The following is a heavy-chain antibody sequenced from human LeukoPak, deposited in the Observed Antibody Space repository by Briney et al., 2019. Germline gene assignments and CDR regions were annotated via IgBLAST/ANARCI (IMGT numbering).Heavy chain of an antibody. CDR2: IYYSGST. Sequence: RSSETLSLTCTVSGDSISSYYWSWIRQPPGKGLEWIGYIYYSGSTYYNPSLKSRVTISVDTSKNQFSLKLSSVTAADTAVYYCARGSSGSSIFDYWGQGTLVTVSS. D-gene: IGHD3-10*01. CDR3: ARGSSGSSIFDY. J-gene: IGHJ4*02. V-gene: IGHV4-59*12. CDR1: GDSISSYY.